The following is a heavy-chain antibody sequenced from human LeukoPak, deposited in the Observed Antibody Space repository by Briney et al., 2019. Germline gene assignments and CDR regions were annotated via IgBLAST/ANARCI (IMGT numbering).Heavy chain of an antibody. D-gene: IGHD6-19*01. CDR2: ITDNGRKI. CDR3: ARDNSGWSLDP. Sequence: GGSLRLSCAASGFTFTSYEMNWVRQAPGKGLEWVSYITDNGRKIYYADSVKGRFTMSRDNAKNSLYLQMNSLRTEDTAIYYCARDNSGWSLDPWGQGTLVTVSS. V-gene: IGHV3-48*03. J-gene: IGHJ5*01. CDR1: GFTFTSYE.